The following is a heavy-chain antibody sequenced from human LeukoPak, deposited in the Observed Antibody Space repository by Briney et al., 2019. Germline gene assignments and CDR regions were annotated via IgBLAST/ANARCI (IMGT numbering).Heavy chain of an antibody. CDR3: ARYSSGWYLFDY. CDR1: GGSISSYY. V-gene: IGHV4-59*05. D-gene: IGHD6-19*01. Sequence: SETLSLTCSVSGGSISSYYWSWIRQPAGKGLEWIGSIYYSGSTYYNPSLKSRVTISVDTSKNQFSLKLSSVTAADTAVYYCARYSSGWYLFDYWGQGTLVTVSS. CDR2: IYYSGST. J-gene: IGHJ4*02.